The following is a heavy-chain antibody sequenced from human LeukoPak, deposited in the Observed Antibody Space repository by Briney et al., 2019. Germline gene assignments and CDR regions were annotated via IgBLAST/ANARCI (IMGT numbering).Heavy chain of an antibody. CDR3: ARRTPAGSGSYSYYYYYMDV. J-gene: IGHJ6*03. CDR2: IYYSGST. Sequence: PSETLSLTCTVSGGSISSYYWSWIRQPPGKGLEWIGYIYYSGSTNYNPSLKSRVTISVDTSKNQFSLKLSSVTAADTAVYYCARRTPAGSGSYSYYYYYMDVWGKGTTVTISS. V-gene: IGHV4-59*01. CDR1: GGSISSYY. D-gene: IGHD3-10*01.